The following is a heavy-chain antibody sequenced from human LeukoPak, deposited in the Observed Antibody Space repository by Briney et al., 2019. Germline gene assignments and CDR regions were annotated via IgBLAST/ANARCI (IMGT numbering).Heavy chain of an antibody. CDR1: GFTFSSYG. CDR3: ARNPRYCSGGSCYRFDY. D-gene: IGHD2-15*01. Sequence: GGSLRLSCAASGFTFSSYGMHWVRQAPGKGLEWVAFIRYDGSNKYYADSVKGRFTISRDNAKNSLYLQMNSLRAEDTAVYYCARNPRYCSGGSCYRFDYWGQGTLVTVSS. CDR2: IRYDGSNK. V-gene: IGHV3-30*02. J-gene: IGHJ4*02.